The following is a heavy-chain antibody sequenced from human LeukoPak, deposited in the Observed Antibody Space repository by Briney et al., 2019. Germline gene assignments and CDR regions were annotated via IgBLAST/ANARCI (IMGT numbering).Heavy chain of an antibody. V-gene: IGHV4-30-2*01. D-gene: IGHD6-19*01. CDR1: GGSISSDGYS. Sequence: SETLSLTCAVSGGSISSDGYSWSWIRQPPGPGLEWIGYIYRGGSTYYNSSLKSPVTISVDRSKNQFSLKRSSVTAADTAVYYWARGIAVALHFDYWGQGTLVTVSS. CDR3: ARGIAVALHFDY. CDR2: IYRGGST. J-gene: IGHJ4*02.